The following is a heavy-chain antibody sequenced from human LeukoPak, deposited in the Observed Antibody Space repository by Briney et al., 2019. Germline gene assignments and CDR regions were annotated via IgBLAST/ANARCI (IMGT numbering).Heavy chain of an antibody. CDR2: INGDGSTT. J-gene: IGHJ4*02. Sequence: GGSLRLSCAASGFTFSSNWMHWVRQGPGKGLVWVALINGDGSTTTHADSVKGRFTISRDNAKNTAYLQMNSLRDEDTAVYYCARDYAGSPDYWGQGTLVTVSA. V-gene: IGHV3-74*03. CDR3: ARDYAGSPDY. CDR1: GFTFSSNW. D-gene: IGHD3-10*01.